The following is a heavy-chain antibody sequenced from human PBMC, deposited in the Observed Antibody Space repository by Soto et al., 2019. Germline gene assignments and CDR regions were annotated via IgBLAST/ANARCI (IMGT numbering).Heavy chain of an antibody. CDR2: IYYSGCT. CDR3: ARTIFGVVTLDYYYGMDV. Sequence: SETLSLSCPVSGGSISSRGYYWRWIRQHPGKGLECIGYIYYSGCTYYNPSLKSRVTISVDTSKNQFSLKLSSVTAADTAVYYCARTIFGVVTLDYYYGMDVWGQGTTVTVSS. J-gene: IGHJ6*02. V-gene: IGHV4-31*03. CDR1: GGSISSRGYY. D-gene: IGHD3-3*01.